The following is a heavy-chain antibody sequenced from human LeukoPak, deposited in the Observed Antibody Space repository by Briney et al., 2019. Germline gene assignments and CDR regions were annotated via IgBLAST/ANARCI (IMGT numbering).Heavy chain of an antibody. Sequence: GGSLRLSCAASGFTFSSYAMSWVRQAPGKGLEWVSAISGSGGSTYYADSVKGRFAISRDNSKNTLYLQMNSLRAEDTAVYYCAKDSHYYYDSSGYYYVEYFQHWGQGTLVTVSS. J-gene: IGHJ1*01. V-gene: IGHV3-23*01. CDR3: AKDSHYYYDSSGYYYVEYFQH. CDR2: ISGSGGST. D-gene: IGHD3-22*01. CDR1: GFTFSSYA.